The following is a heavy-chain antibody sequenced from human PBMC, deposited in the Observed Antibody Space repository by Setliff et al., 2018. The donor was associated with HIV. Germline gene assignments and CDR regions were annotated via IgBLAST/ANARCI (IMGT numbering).Heavy chain of an antibody. J-gene: IGHJ4*02. CDR3: AIIRVNGSPY. V-gene: IGHV3-11*04. CDR2: ITSSGTTT. CDR1: GFSFSDYY. D-gene: IGHD3-10*01. Sequence: PGESLRLSCAASGFSFSDYYMTWVRQAPGRGLEWVSYITSSGTTTLYGDSMRGRFTASRDNAESSMYLQMNNLRAEDTAVYYCAIIRVNGSPYWGQGTPVTVSS.